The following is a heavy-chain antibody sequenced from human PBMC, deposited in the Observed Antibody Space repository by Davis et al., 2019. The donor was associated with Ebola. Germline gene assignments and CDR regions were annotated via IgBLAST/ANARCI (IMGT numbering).Heavy chain of an antibody. Sequence: PSETLSLTCSVSGASLSSGSYYWSWIRQPPGKGLEWIGYIYSSGSTNYNPSLKNRVTISEDTSRNQLSLMLTSVTAADTAVYYCATANEYDSSGYYPASLDSWGQGTLVTVSS. J-gene: IGHJ4*02. D-gene: IGHD3-22*01. V-gene: IGHV4-61*01. CDR2: IYSSGST. CDR1: GASLSSGSYY. CDR3: ATANEYDSSGYYPASLDS.